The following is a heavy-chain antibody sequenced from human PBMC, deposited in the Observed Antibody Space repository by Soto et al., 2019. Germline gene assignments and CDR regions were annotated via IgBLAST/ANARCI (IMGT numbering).Heavy chain of an antibody. Sequence: SVKVSCKASGGTFSSYAISWVRQAPGQGLEWMGGIIPIFGTANYAQKFQGRVTITADESTSTAYMELSSLRSEDTAVYYCGSSYCSSTSCYPNNYYGMDVWGQGTTVTVSS. V-gene: IGHV1-69*13. CDR1: GGTFSSYA. D-gene: IGHD2-2*01. J-gene: IGHJ6*02. CDR2: IIPIFGTA. CDR3: GSSYCSSTSCYPNNYYGMDV.